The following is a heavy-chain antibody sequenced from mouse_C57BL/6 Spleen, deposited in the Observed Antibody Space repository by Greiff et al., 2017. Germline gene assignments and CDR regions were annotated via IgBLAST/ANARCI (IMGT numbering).Heavy chain of an antibody. CDR1: GYAFTNYL. CDR2: INPGSGGT. D-gene: IGHD2-3*01. CDR3: ARMDDGYYIAY. V-gene: IGHV1-54*01. J-gene: IGHJ3*01. Sequence: QVQLQQSGAELVRPGTSVKVSCKASGYAFTNYLIEWVKQRPGQGLEWIGVINPGSGGTNYNEKFKGKATLTADKSSSTAYMQLSSLTSEDSAVYFCARMDDGYYIAYWGQGTLVTVSA.